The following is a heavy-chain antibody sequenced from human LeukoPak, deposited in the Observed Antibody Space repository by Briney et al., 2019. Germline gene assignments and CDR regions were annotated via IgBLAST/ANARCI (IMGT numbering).Heavy chain of an antibody. Sequence: PGGSLRLSCAVSGFTFSSYSMTWVRQAPGKGLDWVSSISSGSIYIYYADSVKGRFTISRDNAKNSLYLQMNSLRAEDTAVYYCASSHLSRLSSPYGDSPLDYWGQGTLVTVSS. CDR3: ASSHLSRLSSPYGDSPLDY. CDR2: ISSGSIYI. D-gene: IGHD4-17*01. J-gene: IGHJ4*02. CDR1: GFTFSSYS. V-gene: IGHV3-21*01.